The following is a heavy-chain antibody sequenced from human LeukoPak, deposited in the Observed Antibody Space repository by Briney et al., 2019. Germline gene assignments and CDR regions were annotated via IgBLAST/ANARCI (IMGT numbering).Heavy chain of an antibody. CDR2: INPNSGGT. V-gene: IGHV1-2*02. Sequence: ASVKVSCKASGHTFTGYYMHWVRQAPGQGLEWMGWINPNSGGTNYAQKFQGRVTMTRDTSTSTAYMELSRLRSDDTALYYCARVVRGYSGNDLGYWGQGTLVTVSS. CDR3: ARVVRGYSGNDLGY. J-gene: IGHJ4*02. D-gene: IGHD5-12*01. CDR1: GHTFTGYY.